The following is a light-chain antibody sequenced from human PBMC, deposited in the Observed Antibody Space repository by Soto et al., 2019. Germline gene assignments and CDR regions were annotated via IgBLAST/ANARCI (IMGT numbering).Light chain of an antibody. V-gene: IGKV1-5*01. CDR3: QQYSSYSPLT. CDR1: QSISSW. CDR2: DAY. J-gene: IGKJ4*01. Sequence: DIQLTQSPSTLSGSVGDRVTITCRASQSISSWLAWYQQKPGKAPTLLVYDAYTLESGTPSRFSGRRSGTEFTLTIASVQPEDFATYYCQQYSSYSPLTFGGGTKVDIK.